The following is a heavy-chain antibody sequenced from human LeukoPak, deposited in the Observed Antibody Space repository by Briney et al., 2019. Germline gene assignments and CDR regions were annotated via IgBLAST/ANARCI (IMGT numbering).Heavy chain of an antibody. CDR2: IYYSGNT. CDR3: ARRKGFGEGYFDS. CDR1: GVSISSSNSY. J-gene: IGHJ4*02. V-gene: IGHV4-39*01. D-gene: IGHD3-10*01. Sequence: SETLSLTCTVSGVSISSSNSYWGWIRQPPGKGLEWIGSIYYSGNTYYNASLKSQVSISIDTSKNQFSLRLTSVTAADTAVYYCARRKGFGEGYFDSWGQGTLVTVSS.